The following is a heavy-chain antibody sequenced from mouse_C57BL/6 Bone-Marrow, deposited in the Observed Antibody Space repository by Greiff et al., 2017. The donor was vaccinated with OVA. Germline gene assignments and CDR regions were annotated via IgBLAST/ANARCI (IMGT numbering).Heavy chain of an antibody. CDR1: GFNIKNTY. D-gene: IGHD2-5*01. CDR3: ARRNYSNYYYYAMDY. CDR2: IDPANGNT. J-gene: IGHJ4*01. Sequence: EVQRVESVAELVRPGASVKLSCTASGFNIKNTYMHWVKQRPEQGLEWIGRIDPANGNTKYAPKFQGKATITADTSSNTAYLQLSSLTSEDTAMYYCARRNYSNYYYYAMDYWGQGTSVTVSS. V-gene: IGHV14-3*01.